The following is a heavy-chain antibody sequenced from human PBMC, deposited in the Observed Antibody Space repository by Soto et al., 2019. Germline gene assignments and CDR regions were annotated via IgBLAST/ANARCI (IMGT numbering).Heavy chain of an antibody. CDR2: IYPRDSDT. CDR3: ARQHPIDSSGWYI. D-gene: IGHD6-19*01. J-gene: IGHJ4*02. CDR1: GYSFNSFW. Sequence: EVQLVQSGAEVKKPGESLKISCKGSGYSFNSFWIGWVRQMPGKGLEWMGIIYPRDSDTRYSPSFQGQVTISADKSISTAYLQWSSLKASDTAMYYCARQHPIDSSGWYIWGQGTLVTVSS. V-gene: IGHV5-51*01.